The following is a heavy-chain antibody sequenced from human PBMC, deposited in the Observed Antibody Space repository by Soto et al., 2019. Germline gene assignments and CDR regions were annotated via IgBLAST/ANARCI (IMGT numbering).Heavy chain of an antibody. V-gene: IGHV1-46*01. Sequence: QVQLMQSGAEVKKPGASVKVSCKASGDTFTDYYIHWVRQAPGQGLEWMGTVNPSGGHATYAQQFLGRVTMTRDTSTSTLYMELTSRTPDDTAVYYCARGGHVVVVTAALDYWGQGTLVTVSS. CDR1: GDTFTDYY. J-gene: IGHJ4*02. CDR3: ARGGHVVVVTAALDY. D-gene: IGHD2-21*02. CDR2: VNPSGGHA.